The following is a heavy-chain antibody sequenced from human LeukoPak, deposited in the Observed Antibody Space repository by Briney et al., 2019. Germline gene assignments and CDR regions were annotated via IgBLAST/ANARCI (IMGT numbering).Heavy chain of an antibody. V-gene: IGHV3-23*01. D-gene: IGHD1-7*01. Sequence: GGPLRLSCAASGFTFTSYSMSWVSQAPGKGLEWVSGTSDRGDYTYYADSVKGRFTISRDSSKNTLFLQMNSLRAEDTALYFCARKAQYNGHYPLDYWGQGTLVTVSS. J-gene: IGHJ4*02. CDR1: GFTFTSYS. CDR2: TSDRGDYT. CDR3: ARKAQYNGHYPLDY.